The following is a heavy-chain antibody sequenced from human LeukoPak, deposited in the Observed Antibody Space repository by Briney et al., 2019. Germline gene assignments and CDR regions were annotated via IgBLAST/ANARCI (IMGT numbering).Heavy chain of an antibody. CDR3: AYSSNYYGSGSYYHFDY. J-gene: IGHJ4*02. CDR1: GGSISSYY. Sequence: SETLSLTCTVSGGSISSYYWSWIRQPPGKGLEWIGYIYYSGGTNYNPSLKSRVTISVDTSKNQFSLKLSSVTAADTAVYYCAYSSNYYGSGSYYHFDYWGQGTLVTVSS. V-gene: IGHV4-59*01. CDR2: IYYSGGT. D-gene: IGHD3-10*01.